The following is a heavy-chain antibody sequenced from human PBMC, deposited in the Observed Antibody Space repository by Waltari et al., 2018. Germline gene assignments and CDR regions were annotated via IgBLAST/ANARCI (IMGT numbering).Heavy chain of an antibody. Sequence: QVQLVRSGAEVKKPGSSVKVSCKASGGTFSSYAISWVRQAPGQGLEWMGGSIPIFVTANYAQKVQGRVTITADESTSTAYMELSSLRSEDTAVYYCARDNGYGSGSYAFDYWGQGTLVTVSS. CDR2: SIPIFVTA. V-gene: IGHV1-69*13. J-gene: IGHJ4*02. D-gene: IGHD3-10*01. CDR1: GGTFSSYA. CDR3: ARDNGYGSGSYAFDY.